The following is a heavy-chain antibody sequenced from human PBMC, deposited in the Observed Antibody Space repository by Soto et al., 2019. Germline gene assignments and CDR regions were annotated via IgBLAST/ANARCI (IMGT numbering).Heavy chain of an antibody. Sequence: EVQLVESGGGLVQPGGSLKLSCAASGFTFSGSAMHWVRQASGKGLEWVGRIRSKANSYATAYAASVKGRFTISRDDSKNTAYLQMNSLKTEDTVVYYCTRAPGYSGYDDFDYWGQGTLVTVSS. D-gene: IGHD5-12*01. V-gene: IGHV3-73*02. CDR2: IRSKANSYAT. CDR1: GFTFSGSA. J-gene: IGHJ4*02. CDR3: TRAPGYSGYDDFDY.